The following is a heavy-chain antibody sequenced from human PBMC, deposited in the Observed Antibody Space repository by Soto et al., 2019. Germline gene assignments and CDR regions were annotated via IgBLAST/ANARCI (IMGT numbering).Heavy chain of an antibody. Sequence: QVQLQESGPGLLKPSETLSLTCTLSGGSISSFYWRWIRQPPGKGLEWIGYVSYSGSTNYNPSLESRGTISVDTSKNQFALRLSSVTAADTAIYYCARENGVYNYYYYYLDVWGKGTTVTVSS. CDR1: GGSISSFY. CDR3: ARENGVYNYYYYYLDV. CDR2: VSYSGST. D-gene: IGHD4-17*01. J-gene: IGHJ6*03. V-gene: IGHV4-59*01.